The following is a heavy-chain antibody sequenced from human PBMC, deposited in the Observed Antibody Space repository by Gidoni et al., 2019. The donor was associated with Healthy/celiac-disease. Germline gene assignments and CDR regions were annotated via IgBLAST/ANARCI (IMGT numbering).Heavy chain of an antibody. J-gene: IGHJ4*02. CDR3: TSRYFDWLQYFDY. Sequence: EVQLVESGGGLVKPGGSLRLSCAASGFTLSNAWMSWVRQAPGKGLGWVGRIKSKTDGGTTDYAAPVKGRFTISRDDSKNTLYLQMNSLKTEDTAVYYCTSRYFDWLQYFDYWGQGTLVTVSS. D-gene: IGHD3-9*01. CDR1: GFTLSNAW. V-gene: IGHV3-15*01. CDR2: IKSKTDGGTT.